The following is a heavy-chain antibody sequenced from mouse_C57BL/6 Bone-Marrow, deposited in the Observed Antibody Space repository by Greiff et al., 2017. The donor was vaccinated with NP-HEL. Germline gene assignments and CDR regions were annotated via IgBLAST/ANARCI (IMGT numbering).Heavy chain of an antibody. J-gene: IGHJ4*01. CDR2: INPYNGGT. CDR3: ARGGGPNAMDY. Sequence: EVKLQESGPVLVKPGASVKMSCKASGYTFTDYYMNWVKQSHGKSLEWIGVINPYNGGTSYNQKFKGKATLTVDKSSSTAYMELNSLTSEDSAVYYCARGGGPNAMDYWGQGTSVTVSS. V-gene: IGHV1-19*01. CDR1: GYTFTDYY.